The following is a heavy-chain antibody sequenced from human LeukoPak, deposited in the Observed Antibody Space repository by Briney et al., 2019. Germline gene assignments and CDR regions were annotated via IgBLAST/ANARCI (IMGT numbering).Heavy chain of an antibody. CDR3: ARDDYVFFYYYHMDV. Sequence: LGGSLRLSCVGSGLTFNNYWMTWVRQTPEKRLEWVANINQDGSKTSYVDSVKGRFTISRDNAKKSLYLQMNSLRAEDTAVYYCARDDYVFFYYYHMDVWGRGTTVTVSS. CDR1: GLTFNNYW. J-gene: IGHJ6*03. D-gene: IGHD3/OR15-3a*01. V-gene: IGHV3-7*01. CDR2: INQDGSKT.